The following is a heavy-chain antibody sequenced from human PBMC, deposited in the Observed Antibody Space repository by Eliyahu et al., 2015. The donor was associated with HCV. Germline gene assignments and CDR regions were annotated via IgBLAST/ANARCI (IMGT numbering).Heavy chain of an antibody. CDR1: GGSITTYY. CDR3: ASGGGGIAVTGTGGWFDP. CDR2: IHYSGST. J-gene: IGHJ5*02. V-gene: IGHV4-59*01. D-gene: IGHD6-19*01. Sequence: QVRLQESGPGLVKPSETLSLTCTVXGGSITTYYWSWIRQPPGKGLEWIGYIHYSGSTNYNPSLKSRVTMSIDTSKNQFSLKLTSVTAADTAMYYCASGGGGIAVTGTGGWFDPWGQGTLVTVSS.